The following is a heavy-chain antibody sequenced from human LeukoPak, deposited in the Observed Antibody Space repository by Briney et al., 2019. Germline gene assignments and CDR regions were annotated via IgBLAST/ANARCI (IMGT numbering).Heavy chain of an antibody. V-gene: IGHV3-48*02. Sequence: GGSLRLSCAASGFTFSSYSMNWVRQAPGKGLEWVSYISSSSTIYYADSVKGRFTISRDNAKNSLYLQMNSLRDEDTAVYYCAREDGTTAYYYYYGMDVWGQGTTVTVSS. CDR1: GFTFSSYS. CDR3: AREDGTTAYYYYYGMDV. D-gene: IGHD1-7*01. CDR2: ISSSSTI. J-gene: IGHJ6*02.